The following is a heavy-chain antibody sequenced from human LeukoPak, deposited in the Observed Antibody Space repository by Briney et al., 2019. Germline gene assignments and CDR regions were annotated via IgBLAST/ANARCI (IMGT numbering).Heavy chain of an antibody. Sequence: ASVKVSCKASGGTFSRYAISWVRQAPGQGLEWMGGIIPIFGTANYAQKFQGRVTITTDESTSTAYMELSSLRSEDTAVYYCARGTYYYDSSGYTSGWFDPWGQGTLVTVSS. CDR2: IIPIFGTA. D-gene: IGHD3-22*01. V-gene: IGHV1-69*05. CDR1: GGTFSRYA. CDR3: ARGTYYYDSSGYTSGWFDP. J-gene: IGHJ5*02.